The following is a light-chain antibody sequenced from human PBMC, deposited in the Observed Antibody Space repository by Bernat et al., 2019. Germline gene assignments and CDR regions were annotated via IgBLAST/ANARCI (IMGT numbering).Light chain of an antibody. CDR1: QSITNW. CDR3: QQYHSYPWT. Sequence: DIQMTQSPSTLSASVGDRVTITCRASQSITNWLAWYQQKPGKAPKVLIYKASSLESGVPSRFSGSGSGKEFTLTISSLQPDDFATYYCQQYHSYPWTFGQGTKVAIK. J-gene: IGKJ1*01. V-gene: IGKV1-5*03. CDR2: KAS.